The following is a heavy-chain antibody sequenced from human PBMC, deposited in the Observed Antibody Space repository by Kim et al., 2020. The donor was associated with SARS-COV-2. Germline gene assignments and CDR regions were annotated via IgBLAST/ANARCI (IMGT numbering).Heavy chain of an antibody. J-gene: IGHJ4*02. V-gene: IGHV4-31*03. CDR3: ARGILITIFGVVAHLDY. CDR1: GGSISSGGYY. D-gene: IGHD3-3*01. Sequence: SETLSLTCTVSGGSISSGGYYWSWIRQHPGKGLEWIGYIYYSGSTYYNPSLKSRVTISADTSKNQFSLKLSSVTAADTAVYYCARGILITIFGVVAHLDYWGQGTLVTVSS. CDR2: IYYSGST.